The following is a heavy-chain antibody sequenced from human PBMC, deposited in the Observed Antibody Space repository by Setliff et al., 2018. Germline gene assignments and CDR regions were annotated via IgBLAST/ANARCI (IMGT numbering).Heavy chain of an antibody. V-gene: IGHV4-61*02. CDR3: ARHLLVQGTYHFDY. CDR2: LHTSGST. Sequence: PSETLSLTCAVSGGSISSGSYYWSWIRQPAGKGLEWVGRLHTSGSTNYNPSLKGRVTISVDTSKNQFSLKLTSMTAADTAVYFCARHLLVQGTYHFDYWGQGSPVTVSS. D-gene: IGHD3-10*01. J-gene: IGHJ4*02. CDR1: GGSISSGSYY.